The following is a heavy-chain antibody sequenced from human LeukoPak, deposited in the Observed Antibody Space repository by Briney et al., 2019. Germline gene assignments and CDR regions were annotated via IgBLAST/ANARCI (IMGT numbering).Heavy chain of an antibody. D-gene: IGHD1-1*01. Sequence: GGSLRLSCSASGFTFSAYAMYWVRQAPGKGLEYVSGMCNNGGGSFYADSVKGRFTISRDNSKNTLYLQMSSLRAEDTAVYYCVKITSVTGGDCWGQGTRLTVSS. CDR1: GFTFSAYA. J-gene: IGHJ4*02. V-gene: IGHV3-64D*09. CDR2: MCNNGGGS. CDR3: VKITSVTGGDC.